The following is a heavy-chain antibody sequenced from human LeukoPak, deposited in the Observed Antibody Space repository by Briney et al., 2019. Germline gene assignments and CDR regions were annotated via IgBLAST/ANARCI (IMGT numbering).Heavy chain of an antibody. CDR1: GGSISYYY. CDR2: IYYSGTT. CDR3: AREDYGMDV. J-gene: IGHJ6*02. Sequence: SETLSLTCTVSGGSISYYYWSWIRQSPGKGLEWIGYIYYSGTTNYNPSLRSRVTISVDTSKNQFSLQLRSVTAADTPVYYCAREDYGMDVWGQGTTVTVSS. V-gene: IGHV4-59*01.